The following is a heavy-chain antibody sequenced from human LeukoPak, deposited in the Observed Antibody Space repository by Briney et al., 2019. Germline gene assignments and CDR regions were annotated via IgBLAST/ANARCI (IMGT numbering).Heavy chain of an antibody. V-gene: IGHV4-38-2*02. CDR3: ARDRYYDSSGYYVGYYYYGMDV. CDR1: GYSISSTYC. D-gene: IGHD3-22*01. Sequence: PSETLSLTCTVSGYSISSTYCWGWIRKPPGKGLEWIGSIYHSGSTYYNPSLKSRVTISVDTSKNQFSLKLSSVTAADTAVYYCARDRYYDSSGYYVGYYYYGMDVWGQGTTVTVSS. CDR2: IYHSGST. J-gene: IGHJ6*02.